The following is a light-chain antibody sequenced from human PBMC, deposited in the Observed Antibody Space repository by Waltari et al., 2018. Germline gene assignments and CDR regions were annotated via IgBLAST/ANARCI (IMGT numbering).Light chain of an antibody. Sequence: QSALTQPRSVSGSPGQSVTISCTGTSSDVGGYNYVSWYQHRPGKAPKLIIYDVTKRPSGFPDRFSGSKSGNTASLTISGLQSEDEADYYCYSYAGGYGVFGGGTKLTVL. J-gene: IGLJ3*02. CDR3: YSYAGGYGV. CDR1: SSDVGGYNY. CDR2: DVT. V-gene: IGLV2-11*01.